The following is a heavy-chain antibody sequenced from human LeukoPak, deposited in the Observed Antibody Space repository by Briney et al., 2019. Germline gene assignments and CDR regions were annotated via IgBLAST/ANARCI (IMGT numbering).Heavy chain of an antibody. CDR2: ISGSGGST. CDR3: AKDRRWLHYFDY. D-gene: IGHD5-24*01. CDR1: GFTFSSYG. Sequence: PGGSLRLSCAASGFTFSSYGMSWVRQAPGKGLEWASAISGSGGSTYYADSVKGRFTISRDNSKNTLYLQMNSLRAEDTAVYYCAKDRRWLHYFDYWGQGTLVTVSS. V-gene: IGHV3-23*01. J-gene: IGHJ4*02.